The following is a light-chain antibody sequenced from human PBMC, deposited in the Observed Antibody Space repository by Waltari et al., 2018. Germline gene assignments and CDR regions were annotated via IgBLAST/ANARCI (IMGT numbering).Light chain of an antibody. Sequence: QSVLTQPPSASGTPGQRVTISCSGSSSNIGGNSVNWYQQLPGTAPKLRIYSNNQRPSGVPDRFSGSNSGTSASLAISGLQSEDEADYYCAAWDDSLNGFYVFGTGTRVTVL. CDR1: SSNIGGNS. CDR3: AAWDDSLNGFYV. V-gene: IGLV1-44*01. J-gene: IGLJ1*01. CDR2: SNN.